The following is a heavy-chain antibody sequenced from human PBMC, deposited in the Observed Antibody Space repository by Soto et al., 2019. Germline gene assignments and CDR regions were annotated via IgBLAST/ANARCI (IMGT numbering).Heavy chain of an antibody. CDR1: GFTFNSYA. V-gene: IGHV3-33*01. J-gene: IGHJ4*02. Sequence: PGGSLRLSCAASGFTFNSYAMHWVRQAPGKGLEWVAVIWYDGNNKYYADSVKGRFTISRDNSENKLHLQMNSLRAEDTAVYYCARWDYVSGSDYPPFDYWCQGTLVTVSS. CDR2: IWYDGNNK. CDR3: ARWDYVSGSDYPPFDY. D-gene: IGHD3-10*01.